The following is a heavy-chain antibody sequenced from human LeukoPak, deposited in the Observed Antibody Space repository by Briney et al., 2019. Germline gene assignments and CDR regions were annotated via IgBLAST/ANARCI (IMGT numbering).Heavy chain of an antibody. D-gene: IGHD4-17*01. J-gene: IGHJ3*02. CDR1: GFTFSSYA. CDR2: ISGSGGST. CDR3: ARGNDDYGDYMAAFDI. Sequence: GGSLRLSCAASGFTFSSYAMSWVRQAPGKGLEWVSAISGSGGSTYYADSAKGRFTISRDNSKNTLYLQMNSLRAEDTAVYYCARGNDDYGDYMAAFDIWGQGTMVTVSS. V-gene: IGHV3-23*01.